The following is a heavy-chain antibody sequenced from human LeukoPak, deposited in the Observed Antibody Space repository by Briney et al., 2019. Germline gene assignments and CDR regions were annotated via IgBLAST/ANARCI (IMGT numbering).Heavy chain of an antibody. J-gene: IGHJ4*02. D-gene: IGHD1-26*01. CDR1: GLTFSSYA. CDR2: ISYDGSNK. V-gene: IGHV3-30-3*01. Sequence: GGSLRLSCAASGLTFSSYAMHWVRQAPGKGLEWVAVISYDGSNKYYADSVKGRFTISRDNSKNTLYLQMNSLRAEDTAVYYCARGSGSYYALDYWGQGTLVTVSS. CDR3: ARGSGSYYALDY.